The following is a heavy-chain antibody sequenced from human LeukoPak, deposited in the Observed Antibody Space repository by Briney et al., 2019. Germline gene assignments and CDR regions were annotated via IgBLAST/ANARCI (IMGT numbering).Heavy chain of an antibody. CDR3: ARDLATVTTRGTNRYWYFDL. V-gene: IGHV1-69*04. CDR2: IIPILGIA. D-gene: IGHD4-11*01. Sequence: GSSVKVSCKASGGTFSSYAISWVRQAPGQGVEWMGRIIPILGIANYAQKFQGRVTITADKSTSTAYMELSSLRSEDTAVYYCARDLATVTTRGTNRYWYFDLWGRGTLVTVSS. J-gene: IGHJ2*01. CDR1: GGTFSSYA.